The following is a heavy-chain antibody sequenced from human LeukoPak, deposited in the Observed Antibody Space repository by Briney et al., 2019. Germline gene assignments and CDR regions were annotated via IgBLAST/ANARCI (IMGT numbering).Heavy chain of an antibody. CDR2: INHSGST. CDR1: GGSFSGYY. Sequence: SETLSLTCAVYGGSFSGYYWSWIRQPPGKGLEWIGEINHSGSTNYNPSLKSRVTISVDTSKNQFSLKLSSVTAADTAVYYCARAHVRGWYEVDYWGQGTLVTVSS. J-gene: IGHJ4*02. V-gene: IGHV4-34*01. D-gene: IGHD6-19*01. CDR3: ARAHVRGWYEVDY.